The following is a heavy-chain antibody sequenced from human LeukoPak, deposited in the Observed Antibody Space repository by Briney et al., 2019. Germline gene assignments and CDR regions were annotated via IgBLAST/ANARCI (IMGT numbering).Heavy chain of an antibody. CDR2: INHSGST. J-gene: IGHJ2*01. D-gene: IGHD5-18*01. CDR3: ARGGRGRSYGNFDL. CDR1: GGSFSGYY. V-gene: IGHV4-34*01. Sequence: SETLSLTCAVYGGSFSGYYWSWIRQPPGKGLEWIGEINHSGSTNYNPSLKSRVTISVDTSKNQFSLKLSSVTAADTAVYYCARGGRGRSYGNFDLWGRGTLVTVSS.